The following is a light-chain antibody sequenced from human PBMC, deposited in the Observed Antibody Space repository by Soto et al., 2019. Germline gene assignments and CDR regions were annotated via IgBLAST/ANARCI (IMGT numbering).Light chain of an antibody. CDR2: EVS. J-gene: IGLJ2*01. V-gene: IGLV2-8*01. Sequence: QSVLTQPASVSGSPGQSITISWTGTSSDVGGYSYVSWYQQPPGKAPKLMIYEVSKRPSGVPDRFSGSKSGNTASLTVSGLQVEDEADYYCSSFEASNNLLFGGGTKVTVL. CDR3: SSFEASNNLL. CDR1: SSDVGGYSY.